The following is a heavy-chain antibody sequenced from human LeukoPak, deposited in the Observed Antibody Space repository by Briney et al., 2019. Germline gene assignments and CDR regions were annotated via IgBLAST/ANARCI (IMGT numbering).Heavy chain of an antibody. CDR3: ARGPLWGSNDY. Sequence: GASVKVSCKASGYTFTSYGISWVRQAPGQGLEWMGWINPNSGGTNYAQKFQGRVTMTRDTSISTAYMELSRLRSDDTAVYYCARGPLWGSNDYWGQGTLVTVSS. D-gene: IGHD3-16*01. V-gene: IGHV1-2*02. J-gene: IGHJ4*02. CDR1: GYTFTSYG. CDR2: INPNSGGT.